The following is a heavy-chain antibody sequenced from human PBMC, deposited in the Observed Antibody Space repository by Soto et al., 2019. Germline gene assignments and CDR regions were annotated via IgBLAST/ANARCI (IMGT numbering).Heavy chain of an antibody. CDR1: DFNFSNHG. V-gene: IGHV3-30*18. CDR3: AKDLKVSGGFHGSLNYYYGMDV. J-gene: IGHJ6*02. Sequence: PLRHSYTASDFNFSNHGMQWVSQQPGKGLEWVAVISYDGNVKYYTDSVKGRFTISRDNSQGTLFLQMDSLRPEDAAVYYCAKDLKVSGGFHGSLNYYYGMDVWGQGSMVT. CDR2: ISYDGNVK. D-gene: IGHD3-10*01.